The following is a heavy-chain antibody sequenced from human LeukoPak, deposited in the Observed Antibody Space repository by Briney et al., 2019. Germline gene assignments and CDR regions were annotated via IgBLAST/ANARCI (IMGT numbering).Heavy chain of an antibody. Sequence: GGSLRLSCSASGFTFSSYAMHWARQAPGKGLEYVSAISSNGGSTYYADSVKGRFTISRDNSKNTLYLQMSSLRAEDTAVYYCVKWATITGGDYWGQGTQVTVSS. D-gene: IGHD5-12*01. CDR1: GFTFSSYA. V-gene: IGHV3-64D*09. CDR2: ISSNGGST. CDR3: VKWATITGGDY. J-gene: IGHJ4*02.